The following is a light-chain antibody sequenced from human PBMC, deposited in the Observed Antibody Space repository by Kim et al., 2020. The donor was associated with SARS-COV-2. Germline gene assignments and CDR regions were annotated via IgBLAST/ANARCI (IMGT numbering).Light chain of an antibody. CDR3: QAWYSSTVV. Sequence: LSPRPTASITSSGDKFENKYACWYQQKPDQSPVLVFYQNSKRPSVIPERFSGSDSGNTATLTISGTQAMDEADYYCQAWYSSTVVFGGGTQLTVL. CDR1: KFENKY. J-gene: IGLJ2*01. CDR2: QNS. V-gene: IGLV3-1*01.